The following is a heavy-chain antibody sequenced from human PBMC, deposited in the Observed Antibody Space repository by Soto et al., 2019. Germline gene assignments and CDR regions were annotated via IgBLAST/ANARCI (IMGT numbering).Heavy chain of an antibody. J-gene: IGHJ4*02. CDR2: IYWDDDK. V-gene: IGHV2-5*02. CDR3: AHKGAGYRGFKY. D-gene: IGHD5-12*01. CDR1: GFSLSTSGVG. Sequence: QITLKESGPTLVKPTQTLTLACNFSGFSLSTSGVGVGWIRQPPGKDLEWLALIYWDDDKRYSPSLKSRLTITKDTSKNQVVLTMTNMDPVDTATYYGAHKGAGYRGFKYWGQGTLVTVSS.